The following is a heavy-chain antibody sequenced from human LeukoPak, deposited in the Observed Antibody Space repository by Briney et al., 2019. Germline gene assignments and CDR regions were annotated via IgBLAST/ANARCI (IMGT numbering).Heavy chain of an antibody. CDR2: ISYSGDST. Sequence: PGGSLRLSYAASGFTFSSYAMSWVRQAPGEGLEWVSTISYSGDSTYYADSVKGRFTISRDNSKNTLCLLMNSLRAEDTAVYYCAKVPYSDYGSGRPPFMDVWGQGTTVAVSS. CDR1: GFTFSSYA. J-gene: IGHJ6*02. CDR3: AKVPYSDYGSGRPPFMDV. D-gene: IGHD3-10*01. V-gene: IGHV3-23*01.